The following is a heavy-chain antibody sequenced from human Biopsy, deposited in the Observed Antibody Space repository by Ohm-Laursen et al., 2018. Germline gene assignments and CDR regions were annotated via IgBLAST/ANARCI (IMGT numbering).Heavy chain of an antibody. CDR1: GFTFDDHV. CDR2: IRGGGDDT. D-gene: IGHD6-19*01. CDR3: AKDFGWRNFDY. Sequence: SLRLSCTASGFTFDDHVMHWVRQAPGKGLEWVSAIRGGGDDTSYADSVKGRFTISRDNSKNTLYLQMNSLRAEDTAVYYCAKDFGWRNFDYWGQGTLVIVSS. J-gene: IGHJ4*02. V-gene: IGHV3-23*01.